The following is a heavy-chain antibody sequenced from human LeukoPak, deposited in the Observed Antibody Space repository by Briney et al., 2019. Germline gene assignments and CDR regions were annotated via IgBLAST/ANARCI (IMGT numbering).Heavy chain of an antibody. CDR1: GFTLSNYV. J-gene: IGHJ4*02. CDR2: ISGSGGNT. Sequence: PGGSLRLSCVASGFTLSNYVMSWVRQAPGKGLARVSTISGSGGNTFYADSVKGRFTISRGHSKNTLYLQMNSLRVDDTAVYYCANTRGVNSFDYWGQGTLVTVSS. V-gene: IGHV3-23*01. D-gene: IGHD3-10*01. CDR3: ANTRGVNSFDY.